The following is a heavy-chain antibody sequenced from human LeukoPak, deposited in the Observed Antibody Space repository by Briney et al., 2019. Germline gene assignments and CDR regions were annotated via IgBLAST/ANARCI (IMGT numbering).Heavy chain of an antibody. V-gene: IGHV1-69*13. J-gene: IGHJ4*02. CDR1: GGTFSSYA. CDR2: IIPIFGTA. Sequence: SVKVSCKASGGTFSSYAISWVRQAPGQGLEWMGGIIPIFGTANYAQKFQGRVTITADESTSTAYMELSSLRSEDTAVYYCAKGGDVIVAVATLDHWGQGTRVTVSS. CDR3: AKGGDVIVAVATLDH. D-gene: IGHD2-2*01.